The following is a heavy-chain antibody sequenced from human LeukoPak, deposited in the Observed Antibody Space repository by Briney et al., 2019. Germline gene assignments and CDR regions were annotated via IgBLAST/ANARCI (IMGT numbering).Heavy chain of an antibody. V-gene: IGHV4-59*01. CDR1: GGSISSYY. CDR3: ARVGYYYDSSGYYDNWFDP. D-gene: IGHD3-22*01. Sequence: SETLSLTCTVSGGSISSYYWSWIRQPPGKGLEWIGYIYYSGSTNYNPSLKSRVTISVDTSKSQFSLKLSSVTAADTAVYYCARVGYYYDSSGYYDNWFDPWGQGTLVTVSS. CDR2: IYYSGST. J-gene: IGHJ5*02.